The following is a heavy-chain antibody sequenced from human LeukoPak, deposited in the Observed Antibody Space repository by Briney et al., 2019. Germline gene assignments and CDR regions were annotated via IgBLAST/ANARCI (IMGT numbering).Heavy chain of an antibody. Sequence: ASVKVSCKASGYTFTSYGISWVRQAPGQGLEWMGWISAYNGNTNYAQKLQGRVTMTTDTSTSTAYMELRSLRSDDTAVYYCARAPDCSSTNCYSGTFDYWGQGTLVTVSS. V-gene: IGHV1-18*01. CDR3: ARAPDCSSTNCYSGTFDY. CDR1: GYTFTSYG. D-gene: IGHD2-2*01. CDR2: ISAYNGNT. J-gene: IGHJ4*02.